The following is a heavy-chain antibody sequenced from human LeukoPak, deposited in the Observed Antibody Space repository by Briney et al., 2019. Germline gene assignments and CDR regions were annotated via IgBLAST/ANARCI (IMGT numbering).Heavy chain of an antibody. CDR2: ISAYNGDT. Sequence: ASVKVSCKASGYTLTSYGISWVRQAPGQGLEWMGWISAYNGDTNYAQKLQGRVTMTTDTSTSTAYMELRSLRSDDTAVYYCASSVEDDAFDIWGQGTMVTVSS. J-gene: IGHJ3*02. CDR1: GYTLTSYG. V-gene: IGHV1-18*01. CDR3: ASSVEDDAFDI. D-gene: IGHD2-21*01.